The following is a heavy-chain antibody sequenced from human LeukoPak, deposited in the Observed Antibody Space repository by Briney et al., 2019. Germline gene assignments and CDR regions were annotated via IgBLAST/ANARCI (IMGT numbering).Heavy chain of an antibody. J-gene: IGHJ4*02. CDR3: ARGGYSYGRPFDH. D-gene: IGHD5-18*01. V-gene: IGHV3-53*01. CDR2: IYRGGNT. CDR1: GFTFSTDF. Sequence: GGSLRLSCAASGFTFSTDFMSWVRQAPGKGLEWVSVIYRGGNTYYVDSVKGRFTISRDNSKNMVYLQMNSLRVEDTAVYYCARGGYSYGRPFDHWGQGTLVTVSS.